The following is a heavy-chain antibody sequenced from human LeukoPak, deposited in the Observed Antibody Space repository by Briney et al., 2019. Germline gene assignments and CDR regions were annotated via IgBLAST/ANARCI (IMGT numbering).Heavy chain of an antibody. D-gene: IGHD6-13*01. CDR3: ARSSLIAAGGYYYYYGMDV. CDR2: IWFDGSNN. CDR1: GFTFSSYG. V-gene: IGHV3-33*01. Sequence: GGSLRLSCAASGFTFSSYGMHWVRQAPGKGLEWVAVIWFDGSNNYYADSVKGRFTISRDNSKNTLYLQMNSLRAEDTAVYYCARSSLIAAGGYYYYYGMDVWGQGTTVTVSS. J-gene: IGHJ6*02.